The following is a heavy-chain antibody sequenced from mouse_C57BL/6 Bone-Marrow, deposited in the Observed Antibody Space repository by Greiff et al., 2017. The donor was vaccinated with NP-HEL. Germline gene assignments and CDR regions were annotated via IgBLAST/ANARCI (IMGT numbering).Heavy chain of an antibody. CDR1: GYTFTSYT. CDR3: ARDVSYGSSFDY. Sequence: VQLQESGAELARPGASVKMSCKASGYTFTSYTMHWVKQRPGQGLEWIGYINPSSGYTKYNQKFKDKATLTADKSSSTAYMQLSSLTSEDSAVYYCARDVSYGSSFDYWGQGTTLTVSS. CDR2: INPSSGYT. V-gene: IGHV1-4*01. D-gene: IGHD1-1*01. J-gene: IGHJ2*01.